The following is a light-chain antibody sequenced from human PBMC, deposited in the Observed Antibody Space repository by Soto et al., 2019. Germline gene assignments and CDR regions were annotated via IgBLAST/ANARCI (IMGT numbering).Light chain of an antibody. Sequence: EVVMTQSPVTLSVSPGERATLSCRASQSVGGDLAWYQQTPGQTPRLLIYGAVTRATGVAARFSGAGSGTEFTLTVASLQSEDVAIYYCQQYNAWPRTFGQGTKLEI. CDR2: GAV. CDR3: QQYNAWPRT. J-gene: IGKJ2*01. CDR1: QSVGGD. V-gene: IGKV3-15*01.